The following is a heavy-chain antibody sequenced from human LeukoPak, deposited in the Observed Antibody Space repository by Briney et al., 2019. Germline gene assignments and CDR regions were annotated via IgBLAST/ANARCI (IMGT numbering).Heavy chain of an antibody. Sequence: ASVKVSCEASGYTFTDFHIHWVRQAPGQGLEWMGWINPKSGGSGGSNYAQRFQGRVTMSRDTSISTVYMELSRLRYDDTAVYFCARATSRLVVSTTGPYWGQGTLVTVSS. CDR3: ARATSRLVVSTTGPY. D-gene: IGHD2-15*01. CDR1: GYTFTDFH. CDR2: INPKSGGSGGS. V-gene: IGHV1-2*02. J-gene: IGHJ4*02.